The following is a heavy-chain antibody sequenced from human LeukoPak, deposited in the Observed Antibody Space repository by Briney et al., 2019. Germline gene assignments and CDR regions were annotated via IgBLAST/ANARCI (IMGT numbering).Heavy chain of an antibody. CDR3: ARYLSTRYDFWSGYYPRGY. CDR2: INPNSGGT. Sequence: ASVNVSCKASGCTFTDYYMHGLRQAPGQGLDWMGCINPNSGGTNYAQKFQGKVTMTRHPSISTAYMELSRLRSDDTAVYYCARYLSTRYDFWSGYYPRGYWGQGTLVTVSS. D-gene: IGHD3-3*01. CDR1: GCTFTDYY. J-gene: IGHJ4*02. V-gene: IGHV1-2*02.